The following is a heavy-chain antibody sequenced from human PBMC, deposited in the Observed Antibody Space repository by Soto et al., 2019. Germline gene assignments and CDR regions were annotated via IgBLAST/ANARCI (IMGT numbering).Heavy chain of an antibody. CDR3: AREGSYSAYNFAHGIQLWSFDF. J-gene: IGHJ4*02. CDR1: GGSINTFY. D-gene: IGHD5-12*01. V-gene: IGHV4-4*07. CDR2: IFSSGST. Sequence: QVRLQESGPGLLKPSETLSLTCTVSGGSINTFYWSWVRQPAGKGLEWIGRIFSSGSTSFNPSLESRVAMSVDTSKNHFSLNLSSVTAADMAVYYCAREGSYSAYNFAHGIQLWSFDFWGQGALVTVFS.